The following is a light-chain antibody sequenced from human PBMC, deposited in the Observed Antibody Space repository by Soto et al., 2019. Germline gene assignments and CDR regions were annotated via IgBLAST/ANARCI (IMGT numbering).Light chain of an antibody. J-gene: IGLJ1*01. CDR2: TND. CDR1: SSNIGSNS. CDR3: AVWDDSLNGFFV. V-gene: IGLV1-44*01. Sequence: QSVLTQPPSASGTPGQRVTISCSGSSSNIGSNSVSWYQHLPGTAPKLLIYTNDQRPSGVPDRFSGSKSGTSASLAISGLQSQDEDDYYCAVWDDSLNGFFVFGTGTKVTVL.